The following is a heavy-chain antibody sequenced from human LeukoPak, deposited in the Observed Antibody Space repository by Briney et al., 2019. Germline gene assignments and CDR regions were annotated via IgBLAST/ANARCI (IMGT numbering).Heavy chain of an antibody. Sequence: RARGSLRLSCAASGFTFSSYSMNWVRQAPGKGLEWVSSIRSSSSYIYYADSVKGRFTIIRDNAKNSLYLQMNSLRAEDRAVYYCARGGRWGDYWGQGTLVTVSS. D-gene: IGHD3-16*01. J-gene: IGHJ4*02. CDR1: GFTFSSYS. CDR2: IRSSSSYI. V-gene: IGHV3-21*01. CDR3: ARGGRWGDY.